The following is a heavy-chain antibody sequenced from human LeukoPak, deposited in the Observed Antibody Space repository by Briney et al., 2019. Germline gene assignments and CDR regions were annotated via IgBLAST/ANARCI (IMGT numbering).Heavy chain of an antibody. CDR2: IRYDGSNK. CDR3: AKDLISPDAFDI. CDR1: GFIGGDGY. J-gene: IGHJ3*02. Sequence: GGSLRLSCAVSGFIGGDGYMHWVRQAPGKGLEWVAFIRYDGSNKYYADSVKGRFTISRDNSKNTLYLQMNSLRAEDTAVYYCAKDLISPDAFDIWGQGTMVTVSS. V-gene: IGHV3-30*02. D-gene: IGHD3/OR15-3a*01.